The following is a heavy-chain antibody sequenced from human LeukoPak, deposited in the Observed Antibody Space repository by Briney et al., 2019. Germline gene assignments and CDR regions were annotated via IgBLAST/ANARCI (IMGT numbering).Heavy chain of an antibody. V-gene: IGHV3-21*01. J-gene: IGHJ6*03. Sequence: GGSLRLSCAASGFTFSSYSMNWVRQAPGKGLEWVSSISSSSSSYIYYADSVKGRFTISRDNAKNSLYLQMNSLRAEDTAVYYCARGGNIGYCTNGVCHIPPSYMDVWGKGTTVTVSS. CDR3: ARGGNIGYCTNGVCHIPPSYMDV. CDR1: GFTFSSYS. CDR2: ISSSSSSYI. D-gene: IGHD2-8*01.